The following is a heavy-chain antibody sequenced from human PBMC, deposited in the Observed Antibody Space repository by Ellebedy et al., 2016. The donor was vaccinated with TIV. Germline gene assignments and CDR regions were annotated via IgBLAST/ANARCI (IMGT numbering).Heavy chain of an antibody. D-gene: IGHD3-22*01. CDR1: GFTFSSYA. Sequence: GESLKISCAASGFTFSSYAMSWVRQAPGKGLEWVSTISNTGSRTYYADSVEGRFIISSDNSKKTLYLQMNSLRAEDTAVYYWAKGRGGGSDSSAPRYYFDYWGLGTLVTGSS. CDR2: ISNTGSRT. V-gene: IGHV3-23*01. CDR3: AKGRGGGSDSSAPRYYFDY. J-gene: IGHJ4*02.